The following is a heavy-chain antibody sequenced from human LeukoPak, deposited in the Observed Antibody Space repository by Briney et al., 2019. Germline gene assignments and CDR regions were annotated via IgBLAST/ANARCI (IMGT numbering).Heavy chain of an antibody. CDR2: INPNSGGT. J-gene: IGHJ4*02. CDR3: ARDPSNYVRYFDY. D-gene: IGHD4-11*01. CDR1: GYTFTGYY. Sequence: ASVKVSCKASGYTFTGYYMHWVRQAPGQGLEWMGWINPNSGGTNYAQKFQGRVTMTRDTSISTAYMELSRLRSDDTAVYYCARDPSNYVRYFDYWGQGTLVTVSS. V-gene: IGHV1-2*02.